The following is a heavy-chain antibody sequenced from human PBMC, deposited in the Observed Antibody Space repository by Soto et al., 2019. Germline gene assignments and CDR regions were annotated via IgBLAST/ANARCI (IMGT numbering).Heavy chain of an antibody. CDR3: AKDRGYYDFWSGLDY. CDR2: VSYDGRNK. J-gene: IGHJ4*02. D-gene: IGHD3-3*01. V-gene: IGHV3-30*18. CDR1: GFTFSNYG. Sequence: QVQLVESGGGVVQPVRSLRLSCAASGFTFSNYGMHWVRQAPGKGLEWVAVVSYDGRNKYYADSVKGRFTISRDNSKNTLYLQMNSLRAEDTAVYYCAKDRGYYDFWSGLDYWGQGTLVTVSS.